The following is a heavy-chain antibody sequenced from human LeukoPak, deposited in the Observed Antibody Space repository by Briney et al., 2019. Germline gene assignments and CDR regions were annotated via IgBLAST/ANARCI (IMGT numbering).Heavy chain of an antibody. Sequence: GGSLRLSCAASGFTFDDYAMHWVRQAPGKGLEWVSGISWNSGSIGYADSVKGRFTISRDNAKNSLYLQMNSLRAEDTALYYCASLSPFDYWGQGTLVTVSS. V-gene: IGHV3-9*01. D-gene: IGHD5/OR15-5a*01. CDR3: ASLSPFDY. CDR1: GFTFDDYA. CDR2: ISWNSGSI. J-gene: IGHJ4*02.